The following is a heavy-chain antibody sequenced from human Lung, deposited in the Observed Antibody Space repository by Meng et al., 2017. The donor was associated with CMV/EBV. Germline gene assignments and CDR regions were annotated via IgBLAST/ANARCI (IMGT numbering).Heavy chain of an antibody. V-gene: IGHV3-48*03. Sequence: GGSLRLXXTASGFTFSNYERNWVRLAPGKGLEWVTYICSSGSTKYYADPVKGRFTIARDNAKNSLYLQMYSLRDEDTAVYYCARERWFGELTPFDYWGQGXLVTVSS. CDR3: ARERWFGELTPFDY. CDR2: ICSSGSTK. J-gene: IGHJ4*02. CDR1: GFTFSNYE. D-gene: IGHD3-10*01.